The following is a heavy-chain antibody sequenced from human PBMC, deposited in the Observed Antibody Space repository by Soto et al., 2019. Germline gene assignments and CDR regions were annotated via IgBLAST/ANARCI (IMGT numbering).Heavy chain of an antibody. CDR3: ARARLDTPALDY. D-gene: IGHD2-2*01. CDR2: ISYDGSNK. Sequence: QVQLVESGGGVVQPGRSLRLSCAASGFTFSIYAMHWVRQAPGKGLEWVAVISYDGSNKYYADSVKGRFTISRDNSKNTLYLQMNSLRTEDTAVYYCARARLDTPALDYWGQGTLVTVSS. J-gene: IGHJ4*02. CDR1: GFTFSIYA. V-gene: IGHV3-30-3*01.